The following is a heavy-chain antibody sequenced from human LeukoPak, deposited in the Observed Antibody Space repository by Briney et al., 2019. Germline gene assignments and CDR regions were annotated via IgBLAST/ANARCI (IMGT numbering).Heavy chain of an antibody. CDR2: TYHSGHT. CDR3: ATTVSVVVTTPTDY. Sequence: SETLSLTCTVSGVSISTTTYYWGWIRQPPGKGLEWIGNTYHSGHTYHNPSLKSRVTISVDTSKNQFSLDLSSVTAADTGVYYCATTVSVVVTTPTDYWGQGTLVTVSS. CDR1: GVSISTTTYY. V-gene: IGHV4-39*01. J-gene: IGHJ4*02. D-gene: IGHD3-22*01.